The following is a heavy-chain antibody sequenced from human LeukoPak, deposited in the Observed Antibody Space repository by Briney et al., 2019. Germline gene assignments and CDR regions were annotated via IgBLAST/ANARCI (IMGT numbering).Heavy chain of an antibody. Sequence: PGGSLRLSCAASGFTFSSYAMHWVRQAPGKGQEWVAVISYDGSNKYYADSVKGRFTISRDNSKNTLYLQMNSLRAEDTAVYYCERAPFPEKEYYDILTGMGFNWFDPWGQGTLVTVSS. CDR3: ERAPFPEKEYYDILTGMGFNWFDP. CDR2: ISYDGSNK. J-gene: IGHJ5*02. D-gene: IGHD3-9*01. CDR1: GFTFSSYA. V-gene: IGHV3-30-3*01.